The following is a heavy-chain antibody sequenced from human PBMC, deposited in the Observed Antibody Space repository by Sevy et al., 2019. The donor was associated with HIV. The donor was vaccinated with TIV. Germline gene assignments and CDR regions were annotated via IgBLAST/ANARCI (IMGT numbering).Heavy chain of an antibody. Sequence: GGSLRLSCAASGFTFSSYSMNWVRQAPGKGLEWVSSISTINNYIYYADSMKGRFTISSDNAKNSLFLQMNSLRAEDTAVYYWARMGGLTDNGMDVWGQGTTVTVSS. CDR1: GFTFSSYS. V-gene: IGHV3-21*01. D-gene: IGHD6-25*01. CDR2: ISTINNYI. J-gene: IGHJ6*02. CDR3: ARMGGLTDNGMDV.